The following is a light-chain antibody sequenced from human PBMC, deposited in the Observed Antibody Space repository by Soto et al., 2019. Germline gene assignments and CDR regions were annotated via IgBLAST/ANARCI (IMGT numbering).Light chain of an antibody. CDR3: QQYGGSSLYT. CDR2: GAS. V-gene: IGKV3-20*01. CDR1: QSVSSSY. Sequence: EIVLTQSPGTMSLSPGERATLSCRASQSVSSSYLAWYQQKPGQAPRLLIYGASSRATGIPDRFSGSGSGTDFTLTISRLESEDFAVYYCQQYGGSSLYTFGQGTKLEIK. J-gene: IGKJ2*01.